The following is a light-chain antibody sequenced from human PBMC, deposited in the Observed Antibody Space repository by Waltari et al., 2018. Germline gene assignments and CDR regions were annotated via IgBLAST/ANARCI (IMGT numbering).Light chain of an antibody. Sequence: DIQMTQSPSSLSASVGDKVTITCRASQSFSTLFAWFQLKPGKASKLLIYKASNLESGVPSRFSGSGSGTEFTLTISSLLPEDFATYYCQQYNSDSHSFGQGTRLEIK. J-gene: IGKJ2*01. CDR1: QSFSTL. CDR2: KAS. V-gene: IGKV1-5*03. CDR3: QQYNSDSHS.